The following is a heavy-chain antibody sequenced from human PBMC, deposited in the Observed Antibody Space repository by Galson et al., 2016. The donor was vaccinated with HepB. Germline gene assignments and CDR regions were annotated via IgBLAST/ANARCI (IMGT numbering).Heavy chain of an antibody. CDR2: IYYSGNS. CDR3: AIDESSLGGFDI. J-gene: IGHJ3*02. V-gene: IGHV4-31*11. CDR1: GASINSGSYY. Sequence: TLSLTCAVSGASINSGSYYWSWIRQHPEKGLEWIGYIYYSGNSYYNPSFEGRISISIDTSKNQFSLKLISVTAADTALYYCAIDESSLGGFDIWGQGTMVTVSS. D-gene: IGHD2-15*01.